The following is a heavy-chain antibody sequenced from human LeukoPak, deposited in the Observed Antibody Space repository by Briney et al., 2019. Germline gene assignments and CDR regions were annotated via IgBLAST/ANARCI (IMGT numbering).Heavy chain of an antibody. D-gene: IGHD3-10*01. CDR3: ARVPRNHYGSGSALDY. J-gene: IGHJ4*02. V-gene: IGHV3-74*03. CDR1: GFTFSNYW. Sequence: GGSLRLSCAASGFTFSNYWMHWVRQAPGKGLVWVSRINPDGSSTTYADSVKGRFTVSRDNAKNTLYLQMNSLRAEDTAVYYCARVPRNHYGSGSALDYWGQGTRVTVSA. CDR2: INPDGSST.